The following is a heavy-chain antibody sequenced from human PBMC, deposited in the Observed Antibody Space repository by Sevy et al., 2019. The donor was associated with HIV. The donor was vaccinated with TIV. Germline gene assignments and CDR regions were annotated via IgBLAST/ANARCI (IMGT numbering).Heavy chain of an antibody. CDR2: ISSSGSTI. V-gene: IGHV3-11*01. Sequence: GGSLRLSCAASGFTFSDYYMSWIRQAPGKGLEWVSYISSSGSTIYYADSVKGRFTISRDNAKNSLCLQMNSLRAEDTAVYYCAREGVVAATPLDYWGQGTLVTVSS. CDR3: AREGVVAATPLDY. J-gene: IGHJ4*02. CDR1: GFTFSDYY. D-gene: IGHD2-15*01.